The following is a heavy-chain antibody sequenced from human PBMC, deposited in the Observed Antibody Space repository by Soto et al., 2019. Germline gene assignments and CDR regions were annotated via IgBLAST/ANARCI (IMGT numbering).Heavy chain of an antibody. CDR2: MNPNSGNT. V-gene: IGHV1-8*01. CDR1: GYTFTSYD. J-gene: IGHJ4*02. Sequence: QVQLVQSGAEVKKPGASVKVSCKASGYTFTSYDINWVRQATGQGLEWMGWMNPNSGNTGYAQKFQGRVTMTRNTSISTAYMELRSLRSEDTAVYYCARGFQSDLVIRPSWAWWGQGTLVTVSS. CDR3: ARGFQSDLVIRPSWAW. D-gene: IGHD3-9*01.